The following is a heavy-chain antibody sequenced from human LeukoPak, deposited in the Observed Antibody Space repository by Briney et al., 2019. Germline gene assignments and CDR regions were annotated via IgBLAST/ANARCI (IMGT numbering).Heavy chain of an antibody. CDR2: ISYDGSNK. J-gene: IGHJ4*02. D-gene: IGHD6-6*01. V-gene: IGHV3-30*18. CDR3: AKDPTPWDRQLADGIDY. Sequence: PGGSLRLSCAASGFTFSSYGMHWVRQAPGKGLEWVAVISYDGSNKYYADSVKGRFTISRDNSKNTLYLQMNSLRAEDTAVYYCAKDPTPWDRQLADGIDYWGQGTLVTVSS. CDR1: GFTFSSYG.